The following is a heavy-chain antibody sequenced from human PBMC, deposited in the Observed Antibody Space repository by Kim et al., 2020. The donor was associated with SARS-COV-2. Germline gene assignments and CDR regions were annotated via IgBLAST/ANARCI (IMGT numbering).Heavy chain of an antibody. CDR1: GFTFSSYS. J-gene: IGHJ4*02. CDR2: ISSSSSYI. D-gene: IGHD6-13*01. V-gene: IGHV3-21*01. Sequence: GGSLRLSCAASGFTFSSYSMNWVRQAPGKGLEWVSSISSSSSYIYYADSVKGRFTISRDNAKNSLYLQMNSLRAEDTAGYYCARDHGSWSLFLDYWGQGTLVTVSS. CDR3: ARDHGSWSLFLDY.